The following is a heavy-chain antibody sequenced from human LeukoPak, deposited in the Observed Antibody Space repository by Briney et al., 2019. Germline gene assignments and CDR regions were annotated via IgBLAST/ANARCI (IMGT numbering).Heavy chain of an antibody. CDR3: AGPYGGNSLDAFDI. Sequence: GGSLTLSCADSGFTLSSKYMSWVRQAPGKGVEGVSVIYSGGRTYYSESVTGGFTISRDNYKNTLYLQMNSLRAEDTAVYYCAGPYGGNSLDAFDIWGQGTMVTVSS. D-gene: IGHD4-23*01. CDR1: GFTLSSKY. V-gene: IGHV3-53*01. CDR2: IYSGGRT. J-gene: IGHJ3*02.